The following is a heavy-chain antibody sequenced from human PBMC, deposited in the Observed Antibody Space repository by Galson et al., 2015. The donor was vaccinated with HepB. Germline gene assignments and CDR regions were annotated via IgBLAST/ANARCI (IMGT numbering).Heavy chain of an antibody. CDR1: GYTFTSYY. D-gene: IGHD6-13*01. Sequence: SVKVSWKASGYTFTSYYMHWVRQAPGQGLEWMGIINPSGGSTSYAQKFQGRVTMTRDTSTSTVYMELSSLRSEDTAVYYCARDAYSSSWYLGSYYGMDVWGQGTTVTVSS. CDR3: ARDAYSSSWYLGSYYGMDV. CDR2: INPSGGST. J-gene: IGHJ6*02. V-gene: IGHV1-46*01.